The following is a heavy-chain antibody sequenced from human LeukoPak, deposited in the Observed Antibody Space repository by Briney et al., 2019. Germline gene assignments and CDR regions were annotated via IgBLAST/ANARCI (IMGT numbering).Heavy chain of an antibody. CDR1: GGTFSSYA. CDR3: ARGPMATIGSGDY. D-gene: IGHD5-24*01. V-gene: IGHV1-69*04. J-gene: IGHJ4*02. CDR2: IIPIFCIA. Sequence: SVKVSCKASGGTFSSYAISWVRQAPGQGLEWMGRIIPIFCIANYAQKFQGRVTITADKSTSTAYMELSSLRSEDTAVYYCARGPMATIGSGDYWGQGTLVTVSS.